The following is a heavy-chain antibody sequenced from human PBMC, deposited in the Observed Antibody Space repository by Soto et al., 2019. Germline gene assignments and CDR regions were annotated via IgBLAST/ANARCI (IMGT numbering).Heavy chain of an antibody. J-gene: IGHJ5*02. CDR2: ISAYNGNT. CDR1: GYTFNSYG. CDR3: ARAPLSYSGSSAIWIDP. D-gene: IGHD1-26*01. Sequence: ASAEVSCKASGYTFNSYGISWVRQAPGQGLEWMGWISAYNGNTNYAQKLQGRVTMTTDTSTSTAYMELRSLRSDDTAVYYCARAPLSYSGSSAIWIDPRGQGDPLTVSS. V-gene: IGHV1-18*01.